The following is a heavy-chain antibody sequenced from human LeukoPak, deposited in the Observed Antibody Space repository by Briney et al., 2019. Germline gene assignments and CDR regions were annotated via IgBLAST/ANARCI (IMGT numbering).Heavy chain of an antibody. Sequence: PSETLSLTCAVYGGSFSGYYWSWIRQPPGKGLEWIGEINHSGSTNYNPSLKSRVTISVDTSKNQFSLKLSSVTAADTAVYYCARRLARRGTAAAGTPGAFDIWGQGTMVTVSS. CDR1: GGSFSGYY. CDR3: ARRLARRGTAAAGTPGAFDI. CDR2: INHSGST. D-gene: IGHD6-13*01. J-gene: IGHJ3*02. V-gene: IGHV4-34*01.